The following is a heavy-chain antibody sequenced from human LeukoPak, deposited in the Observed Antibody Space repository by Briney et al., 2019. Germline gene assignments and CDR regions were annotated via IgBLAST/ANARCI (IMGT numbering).Heavy chain of an antibody. CDR3: ARGGDYDLFDK. V-gene: IGHV4-4*07. J-gene: IGHJ4*02. CDR1: GGSISASS. CDR2: IDATGST. D-gene: IGHD3-3*01. Sequence: PSETLSLTCTVSGGSISASSWSWIRQPAGKGLEWIGRIDATGSTFYSPSLRGRGTMSVDRSKNQLSLKLRSVTAADTALYYCARGGDYDLFDKWGQGTLVTVSS.